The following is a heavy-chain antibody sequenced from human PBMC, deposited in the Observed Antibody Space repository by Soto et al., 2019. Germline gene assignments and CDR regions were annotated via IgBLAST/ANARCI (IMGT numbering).Heavy chain of an antibody. CDR3: ARDPTPLSGSSGYYYGDY. D-gene: IGHD3-22*01. CDR2: IWYDGSNK. CDR1: GFTFSSYG. J-gene: IGHJ4*02. V-gene: IGHV3-33*01. Sequence: GGSLRLSCAASGFTFSSYGMHWVRQAPGKGLEWVAVIWYDGSNKYYADSVKGRFTISRDNSKNTLYLQMNSLRAEDTAVYYCARDPTPLSGSSGYYYGDYWGQGTLVTVSS.